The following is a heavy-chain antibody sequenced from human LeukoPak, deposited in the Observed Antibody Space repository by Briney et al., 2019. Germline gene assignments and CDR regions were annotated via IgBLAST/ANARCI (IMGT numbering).Heavy chain of an antibody. CDR3: AGGGYNDVFDY. CDR1: GGSISSSSYY. V-gene: IGHV4-39*07. Sequence: SETLSLTCTVSGGSISSSSYYWGWIRQPPGKGLEWIGSINYSGSTYYNPSLKSRVTISVDTSKNQFSLKLSSVTAADTAVYYCAGGGYNDVFDYWGQGTLVTVSS. D-gene: IGHD3-16*01. J-gene: IGHJ4*02. CDR2: INYSGST.